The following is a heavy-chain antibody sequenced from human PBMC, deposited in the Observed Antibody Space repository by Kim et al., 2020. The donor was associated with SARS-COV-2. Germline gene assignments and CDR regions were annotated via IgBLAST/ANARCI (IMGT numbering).Heavy chain of an antibody. D-gene: IGHD6-6*01. Sequence: PSLKSRVTISVDTSKNQFSLKLSSVTAADTAVYYCARGLVGGSSSNWFDPWGQGTLVTVSS. CDR3: ARGLVGGSSSNWFDP. V-gene: IGHV4-59*09. J-gene: IGHJ5*02.